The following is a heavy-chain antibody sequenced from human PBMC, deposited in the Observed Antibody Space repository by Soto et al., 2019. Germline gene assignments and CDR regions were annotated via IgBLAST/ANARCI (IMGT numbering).Heavy chain of an antibody. V-gene: IGHV3-23*01. D-gene: IGHD2-15*01. CDR1: GFIFTSYA. CDR2: ISSGGST. Sequence: GGSLRLSCAASGFIFTSYAMGWVRQAPGKGLEWVSVISSGGSTYYADSVRGRFTISRDNSKDTLSLQMNSLRAEDTAVCYCAKRRGAGGHFDYWGQGALVTVSS. CDR3: AKRRGAGGHFDY. J-gene: IGHJ4*02.